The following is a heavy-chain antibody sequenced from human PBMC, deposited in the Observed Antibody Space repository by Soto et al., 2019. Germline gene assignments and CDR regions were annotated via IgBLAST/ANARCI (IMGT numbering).Heavy chain of an antibody. CDR3: ARVVKAGDAGDYGRYYFDY. Sequence: QVQLVQSGAEVKKPGASVKVSCKASGYTFTTYGITWVRQAPGQGLEWMGWISAYSGNTNYAQKLHGRLTGTTDTSTNPAYMDLRSLRSDNTAVYYCARVVKAGDAGDYGRYYFDYWGHGTLVTVSS. CDR1: GYTFTTYG. V-gene: IGHV1-18*04. CDR2: ISAYSGNT. J-gene: IGHJ4*01. D-gene: IGHD4-17*01.